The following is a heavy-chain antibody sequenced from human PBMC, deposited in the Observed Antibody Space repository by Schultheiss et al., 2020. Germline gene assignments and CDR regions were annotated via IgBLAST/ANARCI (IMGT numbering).Heavy chain of an antibody. V-gene: IGHV4-59*01. Sequence: SETLSLTCTVSGGSIDSYFWSWIRQPPGKGLEWIGHVYSSGSTTYNPSLESRVTLSIDTSKKQFSLNLSSVTAADTAVYYCARGPDTATYYYYMDVWGKGTTVTVSS. CDR1: GGSIDSYF. CDR2: VYSSGST. CDR3: ARGPDTATYYYYMDV. J-gene: IGHJ6*03. D-gene: IGHD5-18*01.